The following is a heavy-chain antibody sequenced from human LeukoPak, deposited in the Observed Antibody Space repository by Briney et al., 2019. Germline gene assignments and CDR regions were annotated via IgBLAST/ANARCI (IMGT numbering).Heavy chain of an antibody. CDR3: AKRIAARGDVFDY. CDR2: IRYDGSNK. J-gene: IGHJ4*02. D-gene: IGHD6-25*01. CDR1: GFTFSTYG. Sequence: GGSLRLSCAASGFTFSTYGIHWVRQAPGKGLEWVAFIRYDGSNKYYADSVKGRFTISRDNYKNTLYLQMNSLRAEDTAVYYCAKRIAARGDVFDYGGQGTLVTVSS. V-gene: IGHV3-30*02.